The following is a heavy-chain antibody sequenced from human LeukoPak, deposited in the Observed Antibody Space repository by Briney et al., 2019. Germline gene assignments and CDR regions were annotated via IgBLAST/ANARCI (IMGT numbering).Heavy chain of an antibody. J-gene: IGHJ5*02. D-gene: IGHD3-10*01. CDR2: IKQDGSEK. Sequence: GGSLRLSCAASGFTFSSYWMSWVRQAPGEGLEWVANIKQDGSEKYYVDSVKGRFTISRDNAKNSLYLQMNSLRAEDTAVYYCAGSLWFGELARFDPWGQGTLVTVSS. CDR3: AGSLWFGELARFDP. V-gene: IGHV3-7*03. CDR1: GFTFSSYW.